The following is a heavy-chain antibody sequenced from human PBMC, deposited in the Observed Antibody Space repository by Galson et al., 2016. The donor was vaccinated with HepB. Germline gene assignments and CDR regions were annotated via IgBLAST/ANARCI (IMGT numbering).Heavy chain of an antibody. V-gene: IGHV4-31*03. Sequence: LSLTCTVSGGSISSAAYHWSWVRQHPGEGLEWIGYVGNIGSTFYNPSLKSRATISIDTSKSQFSLELSSVIAADTALYYCVRGPFGDSNRYYYYMDVWGKGTTVTVSS. CDR3: VRGPFGDSNRYYYYMDV. D-gene: IGHD3-10*01. CDR1: GGSISSAAYH. CDR2: VGNIGST. J-gene: IGHJ6*03.